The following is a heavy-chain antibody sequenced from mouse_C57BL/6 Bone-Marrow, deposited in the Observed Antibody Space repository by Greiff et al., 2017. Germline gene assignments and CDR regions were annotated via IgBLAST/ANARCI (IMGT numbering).Heavy chain of an antibody. CDR2: INPNNGGT. J-gene: IGHJ1*03. Sequence: EVQLQQSGPELVKPGASVKISCKASGYTFTDYYMNWVKQSHGKSLEWIGDINPNNGGTSYNQKFKGKATLTVDKSSSTAYMELRSLTSEDSAVYYCARRIGFIYYYGSSYWYFDVWGTGTTVTVSS. V-gene: IGHV1-26*01. CDR3: ARRIGFIYYYGSSYWYFDV. CDR1: GYTFTDYY. D-gene: IGHD1-1*01.